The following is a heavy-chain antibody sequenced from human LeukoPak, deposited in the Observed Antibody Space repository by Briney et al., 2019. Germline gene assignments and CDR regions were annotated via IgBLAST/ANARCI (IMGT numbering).Heavy chain of an antibody. CDR1: GYTFTCYG. CDR2: ICAYNGNT. CDR3: ARWPDAFWSGYYEIDY. Sequence: ASVKVSCKASGYTFTCYGISWVRQAPGQGLEWMGWICAYNGNTNYAQKLQGRVTMTTDTSTSTAYMELRSLRSDDTAVYYCARWPDAFWSGYYEIDYWGQGTLVTVSS. J-gene: IGHJ4*02. V-gene: IGHV1-18*01. D-gene: IGHD3-3*01.